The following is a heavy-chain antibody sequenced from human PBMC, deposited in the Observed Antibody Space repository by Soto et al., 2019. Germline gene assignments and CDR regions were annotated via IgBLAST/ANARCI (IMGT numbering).Heavy chain of an antibody. CDR1: GFTFSNAW. CDR2: IKSKTDGGTT. V-gene: IGHV3-15*01. CDR3: TTDGLRFLEWLPFDY. Sequence: GGSLRLSCAASGFTFSNAWMSWVRQAPGKGLEWVGRIKSKTDGGTTDYAAPVKGRFTISRDDSKNTLYLQMNSLKTEDTAVYYCTTDGLRFLEWLPFDYWGQGTLVTVSS. J-gene: IGHJ4*02. D-gene: IGHD3-3*01.